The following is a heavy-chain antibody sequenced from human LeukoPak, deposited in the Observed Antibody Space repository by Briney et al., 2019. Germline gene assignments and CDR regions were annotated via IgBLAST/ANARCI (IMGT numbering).Heavy chain of an antibody. CDR2: INPSGGST. CDR1: GYTFASYY. Sequence: ASVKVSCKASGYTFASYYMHWVRQAPGQGLEWMGIINPSGGSTTYAQKFQGRVTMTRDTSTNTVYMELSSLRSEDKAVYYCARDSTPTYYSGTYYFEYWGQGTLVTVSS. D-gene: IGHD1-26*01. J-gene: IGHJ4*02. CDR3: ARDSTPTYYSGTYYFEY. V-gene: IGHV1-46*01.